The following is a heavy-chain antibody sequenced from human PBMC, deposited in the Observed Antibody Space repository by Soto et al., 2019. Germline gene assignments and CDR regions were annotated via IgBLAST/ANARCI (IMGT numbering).Heavy chain of an antibody. V-gene: IGHV4-59*01. CDR3: ARENKYDFWSGSNWFDP. J-gene: IGHJ5*02. CDR1: CGSISSYY. D-gene: IGHD3-3*01. CDR2: IYYSGST. Sequence: PSETLSLTCTVSCGSISSYYWSWIRQPPGKGLEWIGYIYYSGSTNYNPSLKSRVTISVDTSKNQFSLKLSSVTAADTAVYYCARENKYDFWSGSNWFDPWGQGTLVTVS.